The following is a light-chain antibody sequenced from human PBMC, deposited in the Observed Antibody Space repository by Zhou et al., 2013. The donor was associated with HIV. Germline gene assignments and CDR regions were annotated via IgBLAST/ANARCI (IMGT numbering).Light chain of an antibody. CDR1: QNIDRW. J-gene: IGKJ2*01. CDR3: QQANRFPQT. Sequence: DIQMTQIPSTLSASVGDRVTITCRASQNIDRWLAWYQQKPGKAPKLLIYKASNLESGVPSRFSGSGFGTDFTLTINRLHPEDFATYYCQQANRFPQTFGQGTKVEIK. CDR2: KAS. V-gene: IGKV1-5*03.